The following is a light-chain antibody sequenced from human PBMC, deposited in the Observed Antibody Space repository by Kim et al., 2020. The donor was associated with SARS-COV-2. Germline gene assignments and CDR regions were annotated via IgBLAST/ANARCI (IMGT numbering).Light chain of an antibody. Sequence: AAVGDRVTITGRASQGISNYLAWYQQKPGKVPKLLIYAASALQSGVPSRFSGSGSGTDFTLTISSLQPEDVATYYCQKYNSAPRTFGQGTKVEIK. CDR1: QGISNY. CDR3: QKYNSAPRT. V-gene: IGKV1-27*01. CDR2: AAS. J-gene: IGKJ1*01.